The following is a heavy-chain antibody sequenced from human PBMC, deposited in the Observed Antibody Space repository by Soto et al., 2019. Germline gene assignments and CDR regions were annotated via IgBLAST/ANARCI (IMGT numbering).Heavy chain of an antibody. CDR1: GGTFSSYT. CDR3: ARGNHRWLQLWYFDL. D-gene: IGHD5-12*01. J-gene: IGHJ2*01. Sequence: QVQLVQSGAEVKKPGSSVTVSCKASGGTFSSYTISWVRQAPGQGLEWMGGIIPIFGTANYAQKFQGRVTXTXXXSXSTVYMELSSLRSEDTAVYYCARGNHRWLQLWYFDLWGRGTLVTVSS. CDR2: IIPIFGTA. V-gene: IGHV1-69*05.